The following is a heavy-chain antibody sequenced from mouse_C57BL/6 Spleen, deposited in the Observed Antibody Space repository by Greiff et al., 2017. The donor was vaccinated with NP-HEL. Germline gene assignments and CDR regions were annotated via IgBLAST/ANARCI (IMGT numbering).Heavy chain of an antibody. Sequence: EVMLVESGGGLVQPGGSLSLSCAASGFTFTDYYMSWVRQPPGKHLDGLGFIRTKANGYTTEYSASVKGRFTISRDNSQSILYLQMNALRAEDSATYYCARYTPYGNYPYFDYWGQGTTLTVSS. CDR3: ARYTPYGNYPYFDY. CDR1: GFTFTDYY. CDR2: IRTKANGYTT. D-gene: IGHD2-1*01. J-gene: IGHJ2*01. V-gene: IGHV7-3*01.